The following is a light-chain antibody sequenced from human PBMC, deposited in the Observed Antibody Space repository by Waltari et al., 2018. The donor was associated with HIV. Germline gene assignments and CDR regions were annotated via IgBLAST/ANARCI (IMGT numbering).Light chain of an antibody. CDR1: QSVSDN. CDR2: GAS. V-gene: IGKV3-15*01. J-gene: IGKJ2*01. CDR3: QQYNDWPPLYT. Sequence: EIVMTQSPATLSVSPGERVTLSCRASQSVSDNLAWYQQKPGQAPRLLIYGASTRATGILARFSGSGSGKEFTLTIISLQSEDFAVYYCQQYNDWPPLYTFGQGTKVEIK.